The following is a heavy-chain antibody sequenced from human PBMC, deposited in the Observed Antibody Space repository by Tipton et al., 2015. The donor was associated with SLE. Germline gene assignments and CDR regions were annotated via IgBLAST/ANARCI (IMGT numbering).Heavy chain of an antibody. CDR3: ARTLDALDI. V-gene: IGHV4-61*02. CDR2: IHASGSSGST. Sequence: TLSLTCSVYGGSISSGGHYWSWIRQPAGKGLEWIGRIHASGSSGSTEYNPSLKSRVAISADTSNNQFSLELRSVTAADTAVYYCARTLDALDIWGQGTMVTVSS. J-gene: IGHJ3*02. CDR1: GGSISSGGHY.